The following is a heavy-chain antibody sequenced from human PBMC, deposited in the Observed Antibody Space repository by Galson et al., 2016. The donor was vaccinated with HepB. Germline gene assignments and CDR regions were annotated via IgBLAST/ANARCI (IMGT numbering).Heavy chain of an antibody. J-gene: IGHJ4*02. CDR2: VSFNGKVQ. CDR3: AKDPQKYSSGWYYYN. V-gene: IGHV3-30*18. CDR1: GFTFGDYG. Sequence: SLRLSCAASGFTFGDYGMHWVRQAPGEGPEWVGVVSFNGKVQYYADSVKGRFTISRDNSKNTLYLQMDSLRVEDTALYYCAKDPQKYSSGWYYYNWGQGALVTVSS. D-gene: IGHD6-19*01.